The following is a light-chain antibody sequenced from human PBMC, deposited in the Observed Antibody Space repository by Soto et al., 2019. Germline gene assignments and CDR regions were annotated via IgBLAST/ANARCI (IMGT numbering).Light chain of an antibody. J-gene: IGLJ1*01. CDR3: SSYTSGSTYV. CDR2: EVS. Sequence: QSVLTQPASVSGSPGQAITISCTGTSSDVGGYNYVSWYQQHPGKAPKLMIYEVSNRPSGVSNRFSGSKSGNTASLTISGLQTDDEAAYYCSSYTSGSTYVFGTGTKLTVL. CDR1: SSDVGGYNY. V-gene: IGLV2-14*01.